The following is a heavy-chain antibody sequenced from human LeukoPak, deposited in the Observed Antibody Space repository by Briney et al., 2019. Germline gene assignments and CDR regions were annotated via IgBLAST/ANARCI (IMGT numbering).Heavy chain of an antibody. CDR1: GGSITSNTYY. V-gene: IGHV4-39*01. D-gene: IGHD2-15*01. J-gene: IGHJ4*01. CDR3: ARLGYCSGGTCFPFLYYFDY. CDR2: LYSSGST. Sequence: SETLSLTYTVSGGSITSNTYYWGWIRQPPGKGLEWIGSLYSSGSTYYNPSLKSRVTISLDTSKNQFSLELRSVTAADTSTYYCARLGYCSGGTCFPFLYYFDYWGHGTLVTVSP.